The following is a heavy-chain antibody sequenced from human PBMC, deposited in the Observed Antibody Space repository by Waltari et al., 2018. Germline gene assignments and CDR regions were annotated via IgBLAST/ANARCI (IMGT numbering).Heavy chain of an antibody. CDR1: GGGFNYYI. V-gene: IGHV1-69*08. CDR2: AVPSLGKT. D-gene: IGHD6-13*01. CDR3: VRGGIAAAADFAY. J-gene: IGHJ4*02. Sequence: QVQLVQSGAEMKKPGSSVRISCTGSGGGFNYYILSWVRQATGQGLEWMGRAVPSLGKTKSAPKSQGRLTITADKSTPTGYMELARLTAEDTAIYYCVRGGIAAAADFAYWGQGTLVTVSS.